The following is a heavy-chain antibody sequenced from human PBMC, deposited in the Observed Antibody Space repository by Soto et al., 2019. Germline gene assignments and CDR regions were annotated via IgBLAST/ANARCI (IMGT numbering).Heavy chain of an antibody. Sequence: SETLSLTCAVYGGSFSGYYWSWIRQPPGKGLEWIGEINHSGSTNYNPSLKSRVTISVDTSKNQFSLKLSSVTAADTAVYYCARIPVYYDFWSGYYYYFDYWGQGTLVTVSS. CDR1: GGSFSGYY. J-gene: IGHJ4*02. CDR2: INHSGST. D-gene: IGHD3-3*01. V-gene: IGHV4-34*01. CDR3: ARIPVYYDFWSGYYYYFDY.